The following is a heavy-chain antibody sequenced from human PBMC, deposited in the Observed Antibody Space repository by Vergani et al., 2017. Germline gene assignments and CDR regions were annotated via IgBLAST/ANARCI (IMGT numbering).Heavy chain of an antibody. CDR3: ARDVDTAMDY. J-gene: IGHJ4*02. CDR1: GYTFTSYY. CDR2: INPSGGST. D-gene: IGHD5-18*01. V-gene: IGHV1-46*01. Sequence: QVQLVQSGAEVKKPGASVKVSCKASGYTFTSYYMHWVRQAPGQGLEWMGIINPSGGSTKYAQKFQGRVTITADESTSTAYMELRSLRSDDTAVYYCARDVDTAMDYWGQGTLVTVSS.